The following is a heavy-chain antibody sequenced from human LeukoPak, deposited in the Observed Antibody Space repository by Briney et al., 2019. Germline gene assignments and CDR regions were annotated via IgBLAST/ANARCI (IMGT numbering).Heavy chain of an antibody. Sequence: PSGTLSLTCAVSGGSISSSNWWSWVRQPPGKGLEWIGYIYYSGSTNYNPSLKSRVTISVDTSKNQFSLKLSSVTAADTAVYYCARAAGMADSSGYYWSSWFDYWGQGTLVTVSS. CDR1: GGSISSSNW. CDR3: ARAAGMADSSGYYWSSWFDY. J-gene: IGHJ4*02. CDR2: IYYSGST. V-gene: IGHV4-4*02. D-gene: IGHD3-22*01.